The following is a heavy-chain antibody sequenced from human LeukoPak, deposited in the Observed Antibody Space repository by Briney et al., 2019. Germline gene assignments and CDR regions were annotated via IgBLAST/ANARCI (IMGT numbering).Heavy chain of an antibody. J-gene: IGHJ4*02. D-gene: IGHD6-13*01. CDR2: INQDGSEK. CDR1: GFSVSGYW. CDR3: ETEWQGGIAAAGTRIEGDY. Sequence: GGSLRLSCAVSGFSVSGYWMSWVRQAPGKGLEWVAHINQDGSEKNYVDSVKGRFTISRDNAENSLFLQMNGLRVEDTAVYYCETEWQGGIAAAGTRIEGDYWGQGTRVAVSS. V-gene: IGHV3-7*01.